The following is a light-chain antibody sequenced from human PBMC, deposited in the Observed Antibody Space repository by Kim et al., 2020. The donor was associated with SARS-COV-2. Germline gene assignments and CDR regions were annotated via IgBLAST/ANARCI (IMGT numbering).Light chain of an antibody. CDR3: NSRGSNDNVL. Sequence: SSELTQDPAVSVALGQTVRITCQGDSLRSYYATWYQQKPGQALIVVIYGKNNRPSGIPDRFSGSSSGDTASLTITSTQAGDEADYYCNSRGSNDNVLFGG. CDR2: GKN. V-gene: IGLV3-19*01. J-gene: IGLJ2*01. CDR1: SLRSYY.